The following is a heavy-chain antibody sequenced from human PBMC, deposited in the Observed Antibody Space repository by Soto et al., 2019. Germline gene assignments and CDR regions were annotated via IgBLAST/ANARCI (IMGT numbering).Heavy chain of an antibody. CDR3: AKDRGYGSSTICFNIPDFDY. Sequence: PGGSLRLSCAASGFTFTTYGMNWVRQAPGKGLEWVAVISYDGSNKLYADSVRGRFAISRDNSKNTLYLQMDSLRPEDTAVYYCAKDRGYGSSTICFNIPDFDYRGQGATVNVS. CDR1: GFTFTTYG. D-gene: IGHD2-2*01. J-gene: IGHJ4*02. V-gene: IGHV3-30*18. CDR2: ISYDGSNK.